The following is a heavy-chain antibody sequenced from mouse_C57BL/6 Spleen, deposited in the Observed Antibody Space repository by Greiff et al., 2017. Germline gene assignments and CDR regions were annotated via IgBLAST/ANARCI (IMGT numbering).Heavy chain of an antibody. CDR3: ASLYYYGSSYGGYFDV. CDR2: ISGGGGNT. D-gene: IGHD1-1*01. CDR1: GFTFSSYT. J-gene: IGHJ1*03. Sequence: EVQLVESGGGLVKPGGSLKLSCAASGFTFSSYTMSWVRQTPEKRLEWVATISGGGGNTYYPDSVKGRFTISRDNAKNTLYLQMSSLRSEDTALYYCASLYYYGSSYGGYFDVWGTGTTVTVSS. V-gene: IGHV5-9*01.